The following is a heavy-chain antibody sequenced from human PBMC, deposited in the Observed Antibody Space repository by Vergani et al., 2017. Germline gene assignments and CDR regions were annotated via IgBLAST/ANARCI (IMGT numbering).Heavy chain of an antibody. J-gene: IGHJ1*01. V-gene: IGHV1-69*02. CDR1: GGTFSSYT. Sequence: QVQLVQSGAEVKKPGSSVKVSCKASGGTFSSYTISWVRQAPGQGLEWMGRLIPILGIAHYAQKFQGRVTITADKSTSTVYMELSSLRSESTAVYYCARGHTIAAAVYEYFQHWGQGTLVTVSS. D-gene: IGHD6-13*01. CDR2: LIPILGIA. CDR3: ARGHTIAAAVYEYFQH.